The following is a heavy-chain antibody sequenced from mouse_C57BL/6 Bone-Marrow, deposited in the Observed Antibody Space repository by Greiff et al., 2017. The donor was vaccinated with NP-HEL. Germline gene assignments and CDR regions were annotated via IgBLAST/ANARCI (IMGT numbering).Heavy chain of an antibody. V-gene: IGHV1-55*01. Sequence: QVQLQQPGAELVKPGASVKMSCKASGYTFTSYWITWVKQRPGQGLEWIGDINPNNGGTIYNQKFKGKATLTVDKSSSTAYMELRSLTSEDTAVYYCARGRGLGPWFAYWGQGTLVTVSA. CDR1: GYTFTSYW. CDR2: INPNNGGT. J-gene: IGHJ3*01. D-gene: IGHD3-1*01. CDR3: ARGRGLGPWFAY.